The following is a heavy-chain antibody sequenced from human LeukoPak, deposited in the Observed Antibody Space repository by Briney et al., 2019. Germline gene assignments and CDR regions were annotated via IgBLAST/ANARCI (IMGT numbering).Heavy chain of an antibody. J-gene: IGHJ4*02. CDR2: INSDGSMT. V-gene: IGHV3-74*01. CDR3: ARDNYGSLDY. CDR1: GFNFSNYW. D-gene: IGHD3-10*01. Sequence: GGSLRLSCVASGFNFSNYWMHWVRQAPGKGLVWVSRINSDGSMTTYADSAVKGRFTISRDNAKNTAYLQMNSLRAEDTAVYYCARDNYGSLDYWGQGTLVTVSS.